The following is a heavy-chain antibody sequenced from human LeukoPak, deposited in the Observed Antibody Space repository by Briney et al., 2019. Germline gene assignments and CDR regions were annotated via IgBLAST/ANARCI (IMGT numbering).Heavy chain of an antibody. D-gene: IGHD1-7*01. J-gene: IGHJ3*02. CDR2: INPSGGST. V-gene: IGHV1-46*01. Sequence: ASVKVSCKASGYTFTSYYMHWVRQAPGQGLEWMGIINPSGGSTSYAQKFQGRVTMTRDMSTSTVYMELSSLRSEDTAVYYCASFNWNYGAFDIWGQGTMVTVSS. CDR1: GYTFTSYY. CDR3: ASFNWNYGAFDI.